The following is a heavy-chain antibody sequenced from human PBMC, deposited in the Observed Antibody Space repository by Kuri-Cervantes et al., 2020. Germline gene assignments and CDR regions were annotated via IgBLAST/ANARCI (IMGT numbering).Heavy chain of an antibody. Sequence: SVKVSCKASGGTFSSYAISWVRQAPGQGLEWMGGIIPIFGTANYAQKFQGRVTITTDESTSTAYMELSSLRSEDTAVYYCARRMGASQGAFDIWGQGTMVTVSS. CDR2: IIPIFGTA. V-gene: IGHV1-69*05. J-gene: IGHJ3*02. CDR1: GGTFSSYA. CDR3: ARRMGASQGAFDI. D-gene: IGHD1-26*01.